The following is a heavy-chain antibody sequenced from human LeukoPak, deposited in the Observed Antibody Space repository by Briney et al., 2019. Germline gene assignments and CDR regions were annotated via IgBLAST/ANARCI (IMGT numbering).Heavy chain of an antibody. CDR3: AAKRGYNYGLDY. CDR1: GFTVSSNY. V-gene: IGHV3-53*01. J-gene: IGHJ4*02. D-gene: IGHD5-18*01. CDR2: TYSGGST. Sequence: GGSLRLSCAASGFTVSSNYMSWVRQAPGKGLEWVSVTYSGGSTYYADSVKGRFTISRDNSKNTLYLQMNSLRAEDTAVYYCAAKRGYNYGLDYWGQGTLVTVSS.